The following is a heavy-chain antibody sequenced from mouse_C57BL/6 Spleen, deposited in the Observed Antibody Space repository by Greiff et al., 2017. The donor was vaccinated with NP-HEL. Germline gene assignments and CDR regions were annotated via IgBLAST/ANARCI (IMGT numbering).Heavy chain of an antibody. CDR3: ARDRDYYGSSPYYFDY. Sequence: EVQLVESGPELVKPGASVKMSCKASGYTFTDYNMHWVKQSHGKSLEWIGYINPNNGGTSYNQKFKGKATLTVNKSSSTAYMELRSLTSEDSAVYYCARDRDYYGSSPYYFDYWGQGTTLTVSS. CDR1: GYTFTDYN. CDR2: INPNNGGT. J-gene: IGHJ2*01. V-gene: IGHV1-22*01. D-gene: IGHD1-1*01.